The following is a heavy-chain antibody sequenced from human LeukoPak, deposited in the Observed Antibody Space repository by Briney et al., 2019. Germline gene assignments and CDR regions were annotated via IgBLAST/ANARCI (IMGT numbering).Heavy chain of an antibody. V-gene: IGHV4-59*01. CDR3: ARSDIRGDYVWGNYAPTMDV. CDR2: IYYSGST. J-gene: IGHJ6*03. CDR1: GGSISSYY. D-gene: IGHD3-16*01. Sequence: SETLSLTCTVSGGSISSYYWSWIRQPPGKGLEWIGYIYYSGSTNYNPSLTSRVTISVDTSKNQFSLKLSSVTAADTAVYYCARSDIRGDYVWGNYAPTMDVWGKGTTVTVSS.